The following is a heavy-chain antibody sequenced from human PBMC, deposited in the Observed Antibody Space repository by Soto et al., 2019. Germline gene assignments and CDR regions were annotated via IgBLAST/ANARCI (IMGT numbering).Heavy chain of an antibody. CDR3: ARGRRILYLDGRHGFDT. J-gene: IGHJ5*02. Sequence: SETLSLTCAVYGGSFSGYYWSWIRQPPGKGLEWIGEINHSGSTNYNPSLKSRVTISVDTSKNQFSLKLSSVTAADTAVYYCARGRRILYLDGRHGFDTWGQGTLVTVSS. CDR2: INHSGST. V-gene: IGHV4-34*01. CDR1: GGSFSGYY. D-gene: IGHD2-8*01.